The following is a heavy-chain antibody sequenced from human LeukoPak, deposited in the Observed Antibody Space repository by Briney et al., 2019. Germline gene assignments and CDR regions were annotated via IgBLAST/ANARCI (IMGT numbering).Heavy chain of an antibody. CDR2: IWYDGSNK. CDR3: ARGPKRGSYRYNWFDP. Sequence: GGSLRLSCAASGFTFSSYGMLWVRQAPGKGLEWVAVIWYDGSNKYYADSVKGRFTISRDNSKNTLYLQMNSLRAEDTAVYYCARGPKRGSYRYNWFDPWGQGTLVTVSS. V-gene: IGHV3-33*01. CDR1: GFTFSSYG. J-gene: IGHJ5*02. D-gene: IGHD3-16*02.